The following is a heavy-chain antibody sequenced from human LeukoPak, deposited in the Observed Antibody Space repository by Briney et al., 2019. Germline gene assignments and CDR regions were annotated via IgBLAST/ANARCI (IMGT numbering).Heavy chain of an antibody. CDR2: IWYDRSNK. V-gene: IGHV3-33*01. CDR3: ARDLAAAGWFDP. Sequence: PGGSLRLSCAASGFTFSSYGMHWVRQAPGKGLEWVAVIWYDRSNKYYVDSVKGRFTISRDNSKNTLYLQMNSLRAEDTAVYYCARDLAAAGWFDPWGQGTLVTVSS. D-gene: IGHD6-13*01. J-gene: IGHJ5*02. CDR1: GFTFSSYG.